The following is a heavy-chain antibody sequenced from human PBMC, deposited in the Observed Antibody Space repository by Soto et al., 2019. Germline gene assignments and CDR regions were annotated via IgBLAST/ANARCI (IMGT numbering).Heavy chain of an antibody. CDR3: ARDPRQQLVSFPLDY. V-gene: IGHV1-18*01. D-gene: IGHD6-13*01. J-gene: IGHJ4*02. CDR2: ISAYNGNT. CDR1: GYTFTSDG. Sequence: PSLKVSCKASGYTFTSDGISWVRQAPGQGLEWMGWISAYNGNTNYAQKLQGRVTMTTDTSTSTAYMELRSLRSDDTAVYYCARDPRQQLVSFPLDYWGQGTLVTVSS.